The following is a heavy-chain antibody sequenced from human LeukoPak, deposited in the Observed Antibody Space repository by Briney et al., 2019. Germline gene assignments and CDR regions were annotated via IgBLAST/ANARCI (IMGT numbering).Heavy chain of an antibody. CDR3: ARTGSLKSNSYSSGWYLRY. Sequence: PGRSLRLSCVASGFTFSSYAMRWVRQAPGKGLEWVAVISYDGSNKYYADSVKGRFTISRDNSKNTLYLQMNSLRAEDTAVYYCARTGSLKSNSYSSGWYLRYWGQGTLVTVSS. J-gene: IGHJ4*02. V-gene: IGHV3-30*04. CDR2: ISYDGSNK. CDR1: GFTFSSYA. D-gene: IGHD6-19*01.